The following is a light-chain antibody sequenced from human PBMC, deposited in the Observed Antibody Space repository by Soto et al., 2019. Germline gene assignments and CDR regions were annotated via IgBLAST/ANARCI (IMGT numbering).Light chain of an antibody. Sequence: SYELTQPPSVSVAPGQTARITCGGDNIGTKSVHWYQQRPGQAPVLVVYDDSDRPSRIPERFSGSNSGNTATLTISRVEAGDEADYFCHVWDSSSEHVFGTGTKVTVL. CDR2: DDS. V-gene: IGLV3-21*02. CDR1: NIGTKS. J-gene: IGLJ1*01. CDR3: HVWDSSSEHV.